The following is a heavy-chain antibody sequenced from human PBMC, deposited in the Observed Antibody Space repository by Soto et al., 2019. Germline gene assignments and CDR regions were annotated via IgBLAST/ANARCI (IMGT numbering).Heavy chain of an antibody. CDR3: ARAAAAGLVY. CDR2: MNPNSGNT. CDR1: GYTFTSYD. Sequence: QVKLVQSGAEVKKPGASVKVSCKASGYTFTSYDINWVRQATGQGLEWMGWMNPNSGNTGYAEMFQGRLTMTRNTSRSTAYMELSSLRSEDTAVYYCARAAAAGLVYWGQGTLVTVSS. D-gene: IGHD6-13*01. J-gene: IGHJ4*02. V-gene: IGHV1-8*01.